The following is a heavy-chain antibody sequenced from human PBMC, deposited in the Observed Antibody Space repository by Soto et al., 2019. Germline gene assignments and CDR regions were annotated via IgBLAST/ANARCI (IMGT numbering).Heavy chain of an antibody. CDR3: AEGVVREPGYFGY. D-gene: IGHD3-10*01. V-gene: IGHV3-30*18. CDR1: GFTFSAFA. Sequence: GGSLRLSCTVSGFTFSAFAMYWVRQALGKGLEWVALISYDGRNEDYAESVRGRFTISRDNSKNTLYLDMNSLSADDSAVYFCAEGVVREPGYFGYWGQRTLVTVAS. J-gene: IGHJ4*02. CDR2: ISYDGRNE.